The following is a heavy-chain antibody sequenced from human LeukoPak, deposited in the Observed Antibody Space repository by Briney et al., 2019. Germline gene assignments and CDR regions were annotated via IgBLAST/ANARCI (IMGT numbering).Heavy chain of an antibody. CDR3: ARDRRVEPNAFDI. CDR1: GFTFSNYG. J-gene: IGHJ3*02. V-gene: IGHV3-30*03. D-gene: IGHD6-13*01. Sequence: GGSLRLSCAASGFTFSNYGMHWVRQAPGKGLEWVAVISFDGSYKYYADSVKGRFTISRDNSKNTLYLQMNSLRAEDTAVYYCARDRRVEPNAFDIWGQGTVVTVSS. CDR2: ISFDGSYK.